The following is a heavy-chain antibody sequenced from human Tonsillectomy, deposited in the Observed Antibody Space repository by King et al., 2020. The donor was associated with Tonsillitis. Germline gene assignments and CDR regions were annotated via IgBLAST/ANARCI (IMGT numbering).Heavy chain of an antibody. J-gene: IGHJ3*02. CDR1: GGSISSYY. Sequence: QLQESGPRLVKPSETLSLTCTVSGGSISSYYWSWIRQPPGKGLEWIGYIYYSGSTNYNPSLKSRVTISVDTSKNQFSLKLSSVTAADTAVYYCARGDHYYDSSGFYDAFDIWGQGTMVTVSS. V-gene: IGHV4-59*01. CDR3: ARGDHYYDSSGFYDAFDI. CDR2: IYYSGST. D-gene: IGHD3-22*01.